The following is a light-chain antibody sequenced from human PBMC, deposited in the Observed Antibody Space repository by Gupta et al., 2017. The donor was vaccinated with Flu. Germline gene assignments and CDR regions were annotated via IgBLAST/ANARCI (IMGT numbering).Light chain of an antibody. Sequence: IACRSSQSLLHTSGKNYLDWYLQKPGQSPQLLIYVGSNRASGVPDRFSGSGSGTDFTMKISRVAAEDVGIYYCVQALEAPRTFGQGTKLEIK. V-gene: IGKV2-28*01. CDR1: QSLLHTSGKNY. CDR2: VGS. J-gene: IGKJ2*01. CDR3: VQALEAPRT.